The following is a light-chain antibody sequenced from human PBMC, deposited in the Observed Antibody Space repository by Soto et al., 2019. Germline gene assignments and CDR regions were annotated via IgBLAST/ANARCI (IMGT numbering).Light chain of an antibody. V-gene: IGKV3-20*01. CDR3: QQYGSSPYT. J-gene: IGKJ2*01. Sequence: EIVLTQSPGTLSLSPGERATLSCRASQSVSSSYLAWYQQKPGQAPRLRIYGASSRATGIPDRFSGSGSGTDSTLTISRLEPEDSAVYYCQQYGSSPYTFVQGTKLEIK. CDR1: QSVSSSY. CDR2: GAS.